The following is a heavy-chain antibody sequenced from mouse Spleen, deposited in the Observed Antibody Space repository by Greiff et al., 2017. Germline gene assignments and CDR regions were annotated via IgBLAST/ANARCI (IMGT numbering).Heavy chain of an antibody. CDR2: IDPANGNT. J-gene: IGHJ2*01. CDR3: AREVIYYGNPHFDY. V-gene: IGHV14-3*01. CDR1: GFNIKNTY. Sequence: EVMLVESVAELVRPGASVKLSCTASGFNIKNTYMHWVKQRPEQGLEWIGRIDPANGNTKYAPKFQGKATITADTSSNTAYLQLSSLTSDDTAIYYCAREVIYYGNPHFDYWGQGTTLTVSS. D-gene: IGHD2-1*01.